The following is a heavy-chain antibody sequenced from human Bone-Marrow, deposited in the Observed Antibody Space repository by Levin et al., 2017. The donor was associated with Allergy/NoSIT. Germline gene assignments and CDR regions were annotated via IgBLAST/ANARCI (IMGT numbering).Heavy chain of an antibody. CDR3: ANNIVVVPAAMRSPFFFDY. V-gene: IGHV3-23*01. CDR1: GFTFSSYA. J-gene: IGHJ4*02. CDR2: ISGSGGST. D-gene: IGHD2-2*01. Sequence: PGGSLRLSCAASGFTFSSYAMSWVRQAPGKGLEWVSAISGSGGSTYYADSVKGRFTISRDNSKNTLYLQMNSLRAEDTAVYYCANNIVVVPAAMRSPFFFDYWGQGTLVTVSS.